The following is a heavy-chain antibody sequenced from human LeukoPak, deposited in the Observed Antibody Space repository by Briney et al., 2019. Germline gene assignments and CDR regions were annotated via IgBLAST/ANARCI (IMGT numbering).Heavy chain of an antibody. CDR3: AKDYYGSGRFFDY. CDR1: GFTLDDYA. Sequence: GGSLRLSCAASGFTLDDYALHWVRQAPGKGLEWVSLTTGDGGSTYYADSVKGRFTISRDNSQNSLYLQMNSLRTEDTALYYCAKDYYGSGRFFDYWGQGTLVTVSS. J-gene: IGHJ4*02. V-gene: IGHV3-43*02. CDR2: TTGDGGST. D-gene: IGHD3-10*01.